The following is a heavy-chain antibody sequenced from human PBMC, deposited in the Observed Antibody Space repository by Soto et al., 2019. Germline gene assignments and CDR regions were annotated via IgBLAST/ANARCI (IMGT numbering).Heavy chain of an antibody. CDR1: AFSLTTYGGG. CDR3: VHTGYSYDPVAY. D-gene: IGHD5-18*01. V-gene: IGHV2-5*01. J-gene: IGHJ4*02. CDR2: IFWNDDE. Sequence: QITLKESGPALVKPTQTLTLTCTFSAFSLTTYGGGVGWIRQPPGKALEWLALIFWNDDERYNPSLKSRLTITKECTKSQVVVTMTNMDPVDTATYFCVHTGYSYDPVAYWGRGTLVTVPT.